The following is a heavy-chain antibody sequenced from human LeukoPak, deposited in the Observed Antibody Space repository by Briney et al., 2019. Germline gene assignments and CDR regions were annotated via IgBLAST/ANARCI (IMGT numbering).Heavy chain of an antibody. Sequence: GGSLRLSCAASGFTFSSYAMSWVRQAPGKGLEWVSAISGSGGSTYYADSVKGRFTIARDNSKNTLYLQMNSLRAEDTAVYCCAKDRRLAGDYYFDYWGQGTLVTVSS. CDR1: GFTFSSYA. V-gene: IGHV3-23*01. J-gene: IGHJ4*02. CDR3: AKDRRLAGDYYFDY. D-gene: IGHD7-27*01. CDR2: ISGSGGST.